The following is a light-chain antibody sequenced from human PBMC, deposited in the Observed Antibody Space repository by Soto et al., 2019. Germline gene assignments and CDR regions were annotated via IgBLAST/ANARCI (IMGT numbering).Light chain of an antibody. V-gene: IGLV2-14*01. CDR1: SSDVGGYNY. CDR2: DVS. CDR3: SSYTSSSIVV. Sequence: QSALTQPASVSGSPGQSITISCTGTSSDVGGYNYVSWYQQYPGKAPKIIIYDVSNRPSGVSDRFSGSKSGNTASLIISGLQAEDEGDYYCSSYTSSSIVVFGGGTKLTVL. J-gene: IGLJ3*02.